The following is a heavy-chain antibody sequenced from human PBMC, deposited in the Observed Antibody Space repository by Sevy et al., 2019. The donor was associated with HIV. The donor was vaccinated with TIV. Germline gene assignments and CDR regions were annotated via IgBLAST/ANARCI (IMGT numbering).Heavy chain of an antibody. CDR3: ARSNIAGVGNIYYDTTGYYSDY. CDR2: ISGSGTSK. CDR1: GFTFSDYY. Sequence: GGYLRLSCAASGFTFSDYYMTWIRQAPGKGLEWFSHISGSGTSKDYADSVEGRFSISRDNAQSSLHLQMDSLRADDTAVYYCARSNIAGVGNIYYDTTGYYSDYWGQGILVTVSS. J-gene: IGHJ4*02. V-gene: IGHV3-11*01. D-gene: IGHD3-22*01.